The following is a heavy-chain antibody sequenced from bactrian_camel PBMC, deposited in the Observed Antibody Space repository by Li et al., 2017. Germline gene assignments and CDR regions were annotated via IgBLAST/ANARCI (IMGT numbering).Heavy chain of an antibody. CDR3: VRDGPISSLGDYSLAY. CDR2: IYLTAGAT. J-gene: IGHJ4*01. V-gene: IGHV3S1*01. Sequence: HVQLVESGGGSVQSGGSLRLSCAVSGFPYSLYCMAWFRQVPGNEREGVAAIYLTAGATHYIDSVKGRFTISEDTAKNTVYLQMNSLKAEDTAVYYCVRDGPISSLGDYSLAYWGQGTQVTVS. CDR1: GFPYSLYC. D-gene: IGHD4*01.